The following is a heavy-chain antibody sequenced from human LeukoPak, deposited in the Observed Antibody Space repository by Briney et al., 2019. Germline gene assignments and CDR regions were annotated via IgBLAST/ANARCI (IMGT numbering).Heavy chain of an antibody. V-gene: IGHV1-69*04. Sequence: SVKVSCKASGGTFSSYAISWVRQAPGQGLEWMGRIIPILGIANYAQKFQGRVTITADKSTSTAYMELRSLRSDDTAVYYCARHGSGSYSHFDYWGQGTLVTVSS. CDR2: IIPILGIA. J-gene: IGHJ4*02. CDR3: ARHGSGSYSHFDY. CDR1: GGTFSSYA. D-gene: IGHD1-26*01.